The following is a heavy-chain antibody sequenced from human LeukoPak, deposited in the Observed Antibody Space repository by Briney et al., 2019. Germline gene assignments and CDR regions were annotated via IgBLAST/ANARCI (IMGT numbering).Heavy chain of an antibody. J-gene: IGHJ4*02. V-gene: IGHV3-23*01. CDR3: ARHMVRGVISHDY. CDR1: GFTSSSYG. D-gene: IGHD3-10*01. Sequence: HPGGSLRLSCAASGFTSSSYGMSWVRQAPGKGLEWVSAISGSGGSTYYADSVKGRFTISRDNSKNTLYLQMNSLRAEDTAVYYCARHMVRGVISHDYWGQGTLVTVSS. CDR2: ISGSGGST.